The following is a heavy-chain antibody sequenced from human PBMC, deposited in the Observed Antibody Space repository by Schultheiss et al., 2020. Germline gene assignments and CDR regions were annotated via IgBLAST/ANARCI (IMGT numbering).Heavy chain of an antibody. Sequence: SETLSLTCTVSGGSISSGDYYWSWIRQHPGKGLEWIGYIYYSGSTYYNPSLKSRVTISVDTSKNQFSLKLSSVTAADTAVYYCARQGSSGWYEGIDYWGQGTLVTVSS. CDR1: GGSISSGDYY. V-gene: IGHV4-30-4*01. J-gene: IGHJ4*02. D-gene: IGHD6-19*01. CDR3: ARQGSSGWYEGIDY. CDR2: IYYSGST.